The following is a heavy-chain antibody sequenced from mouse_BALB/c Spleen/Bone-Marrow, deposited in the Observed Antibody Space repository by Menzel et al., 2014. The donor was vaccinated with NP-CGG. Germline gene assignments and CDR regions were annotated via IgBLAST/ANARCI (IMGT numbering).Heavy chain of an antibody. V-gene: IGHV1-69*01. CDR2: IDTSDSYI. Sequence: QVQLQQPGAEFVMPGASVKMSCKASGYTFTDKWMHWVKQRPGQGLEWIGAIDTSDSYINYNQKFKGKASLTVDVSSSTAYMHLSSLTSDDSAVYYCARGGHDFSLDYWGQGTSVIVSS. CDR3: ARGGHDFSLDY. D-gene: IGHD2-4*01. J-gene: IGHJ4*01. CDR1: GYTFTDKW.